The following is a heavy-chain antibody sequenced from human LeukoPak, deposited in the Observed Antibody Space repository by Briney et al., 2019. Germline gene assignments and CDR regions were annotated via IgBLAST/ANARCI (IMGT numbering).Heavy chain of an antibody. CDR2: ISGSGGST. CDR1: GFTFSSYA. Sequence: PGGSLRLSCAASGFTFSSYAMNWVRQAPGKGLEWVSGISGSGGSTYYADSVKGRFTISRDNSKNTLYLQINSLRAEDTAVYYCAAPSSGWLNDAFDIWGQGTMVTVSS. J-gene: IGHJ3*02. CDR3: AAPSSGWLNDAFDI. V-gene: IGHV3-23*01. D-gene: IGHD6-19*01.